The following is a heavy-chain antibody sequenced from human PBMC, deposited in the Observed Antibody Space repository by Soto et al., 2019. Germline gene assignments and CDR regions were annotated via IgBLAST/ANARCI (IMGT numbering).Heavy chain of an antibody. Sequence: SVKVSCKDSGGLFSSFAISWVRQAPGQGLEWMGGIIPVFGTTNYAQKFQGRVTITADESTNTAYMELSSLTSDDTAMYYCARGGGPYVWFNEFWGQGTQVTVSS. D-gene: IGHD3-16*01. CDR1: GGLFSSFA. CDR2: IIPVFGTT. V-gene: IGHV1-69*13. CDR3: ARGGGPYVWFNEF. J-gene: IGHJ4*02.